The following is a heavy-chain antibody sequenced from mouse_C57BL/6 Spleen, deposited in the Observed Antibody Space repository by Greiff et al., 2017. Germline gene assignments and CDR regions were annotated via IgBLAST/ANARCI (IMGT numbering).Heavy chain of an antibody. CDR2: ISYDGSN. J-gene: IGHJ4*01. Sequence: VQLKESGPGLVKPSQSLSLTCSVTGYSITSGYYWNWIRQFPGNKLEWMGYISYDGSNNYNPSLKNRISITRDTSKNQFFLKLNSVTTEDTATYYCARDSYYYGSSYAMDYWGQGTSVTVSS. CDR3: ARDSYYYGSSYAMDY. D-gene: IGHD1-1*01. CDR1: GYSITSGYY. V-gene: IGHV3-6*01.